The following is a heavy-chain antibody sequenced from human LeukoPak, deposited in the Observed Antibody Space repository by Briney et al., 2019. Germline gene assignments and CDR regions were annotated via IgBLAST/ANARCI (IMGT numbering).Heavy chain of an antibody. CDR3: ARGYPLSTTAAGTYFQH. J-gene: IGHJ1*01. CDR2: VHLDGRT. V-gene: IGHV4-4*02. CDR1: GGSVTSTNW. Sequence: SETLSLTCDVSGGSVTSTNWWTWVRKPPGKGLEWIGEVHLDGRTNYNPSLKSRLIMSVDLPENHISLKLTSVTAADTAVYYCARGYPLSTTAAGTYFQHWGQGTLVTVSS. D-gene: IGHD6-13*01.